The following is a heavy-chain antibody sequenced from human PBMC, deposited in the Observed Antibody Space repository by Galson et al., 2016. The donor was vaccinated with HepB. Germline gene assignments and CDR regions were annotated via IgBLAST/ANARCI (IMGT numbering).Heavy chain of an antibody. J-gene: IGHJ6*02. Sequence: SLRLSCAASGFNFNVAWMSWVRQAPGKGLEWVGRIKNELDGGTTDFAAFVKGRFIISRDDSRSALYLQMNGLEAEDSGVYYCTTAGYYGSRWWYNGFDVWGQGTTVTVSS. V-gene: IGHV3-15*01. D-gene: IGHD2-15*01. CDR2: IKNELDGGTT. CDR3: TTAGYYGSRWWYNGFDV. CDR1: GFNFNVAW.